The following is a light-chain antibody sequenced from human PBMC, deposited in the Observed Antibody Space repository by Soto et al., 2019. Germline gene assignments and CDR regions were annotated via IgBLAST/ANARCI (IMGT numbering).Light chain of an antibody. CDR1: QAIARY. CDR3: QQYGGSPPYT. CDR2: DVS. V-gene: IGKV1-33*01. J-gene: IGKJ2*01. Sequence: DIQMTQSPASLSASVGDRVTITCQASQAIARYLNWYQHKPGKAPKLLIYDVSRLERGVPSRFSGSGSGTDFTFTISSLQPEDFAVYYCQQYGGSPPYTFGRGTKLEIK.